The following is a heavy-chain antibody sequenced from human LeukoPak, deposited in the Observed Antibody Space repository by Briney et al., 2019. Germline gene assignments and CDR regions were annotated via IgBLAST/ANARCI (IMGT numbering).Heavy chain of an antibody. Sequence: SGTLSLTCAVSGGSISSSNWWSWVRQPPGKGLAWIGEIYHSGSTTYNPSLKSRVTISVDKTKNQCSLKLSSVTAADTAVYYCARDGYYDSLTGGRGGFDPWGQGTLVTVSS. CDR3: ARDGYYDSLTGGRGGFDP. V-gene: IGHV4-4*02. D-gene: IGHD3-9*01. CDR1: GGSISSSNW. CDR2: IYHSGST. J-gene: IGHJ5*02.